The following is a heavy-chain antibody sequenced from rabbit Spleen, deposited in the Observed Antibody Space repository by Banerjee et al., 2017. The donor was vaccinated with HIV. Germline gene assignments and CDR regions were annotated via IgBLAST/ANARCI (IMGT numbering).Heavy chain of an antibody. D-gene: IGHD8-1*01. Sequence: QEQLVESGGGLVKPGASLTLTCKASGFSFSSGYDMCWVRQAPGKGLEWITCIYAATGSTYSANWAKDRFTCSKTSSTTMTLQMTSLTAADTATYFCARDTGTSFSTYGMDLLGPGTLVTVS. CDR2: IYAATGST. CDR1: GFSFSSGYD. CDR3: ARDTGTSFSTYGMDL. J-gene: IGHJ6*01. V-gene: IGHV1S45*01.